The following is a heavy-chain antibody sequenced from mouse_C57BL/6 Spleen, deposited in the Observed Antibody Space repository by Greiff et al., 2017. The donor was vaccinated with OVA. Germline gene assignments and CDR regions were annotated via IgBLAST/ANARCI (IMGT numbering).Heavy chain of an antibody. CDR3: ARGGLRSTWAAMDY. Sequence: QVQLQQPGAELVRPGTSVKLSCKASGYTFTSYWMHWVKQRPGQGLEWIGVIDPSDSYTNYNQKFKGKATLTVDTSSSTAYMQLSSLTSEDSAVYYCARGGLRSTWAAMDYWGQGTSVTVSS. D-gene: IGHD1-1*01. CDR2: IDPSDSYT. V-gene: IGHV1-59*01. J-gene: IGHJ4*01. CDR1: GYTFTSYW.